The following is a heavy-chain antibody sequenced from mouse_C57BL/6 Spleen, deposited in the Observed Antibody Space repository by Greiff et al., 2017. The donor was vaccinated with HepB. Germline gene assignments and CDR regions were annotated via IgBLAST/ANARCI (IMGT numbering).Heavy chain of an antibody. D-gene: IGHD2-4*01. CDR2: IDPETGGT. CDR3: TRIYYDYAWFAY. Sequence: VKLVESGAELVRPGASVTLSCKASGYTFTDYEMHWVKQTPVHGLEWIGAIDPETGGTAYNQKFKGKAILTADKSSSTAYMELRSLTSEDSAFYYCTRIYYDYAWFAYWGQGTLVTVSA. J-gene: IGHJ3*01. CDR1: GYTFTDYE. V-gene: IGHV1-15*01.